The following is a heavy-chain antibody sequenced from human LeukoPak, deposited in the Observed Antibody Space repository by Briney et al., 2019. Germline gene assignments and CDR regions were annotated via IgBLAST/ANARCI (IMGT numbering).Heavy chain of an antibody. CDR3: ARAEQWLPHDAFDI. Sequence: SETLSLTCAVYGGSFSGYYWSWLRQPPGKGLEWIGEINHSGSTNYNPSLKSRVTISVDTSKNQFSLKLSSVTAADTAVYYCARAEQWLPHDAFDIWGQGTMVTVSS. V-gene: IGHV4-34*01. CDR2: INHSGST. D-gene: IGHD6-19*01. CDR1: GGSFSGYY. J-gene: IGHJ3*02.